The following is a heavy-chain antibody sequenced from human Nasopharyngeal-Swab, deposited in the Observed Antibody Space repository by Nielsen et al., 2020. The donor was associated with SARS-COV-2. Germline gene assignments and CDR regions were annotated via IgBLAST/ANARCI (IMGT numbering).Heavy chain of an antibody. Sequence: GGSLRLSCAASGFTFDDYAMHWVRQAPGKGLEWVSGISWNSGSIGYADSVKGRFTISRDNAKNSLYLQMNSLRAEDTAVYYCARDLFMTTVHLDAFDIWGQGTMVTVSS. CDR3: ARDLFMTTVHLDAFDI. V-gene: IGHV3-9*01. CDR2: ISWNSGSI. D-gene: IGHD4-17*01. J-gene: IGHJ3*02. CDR1: GFTFDDYA.